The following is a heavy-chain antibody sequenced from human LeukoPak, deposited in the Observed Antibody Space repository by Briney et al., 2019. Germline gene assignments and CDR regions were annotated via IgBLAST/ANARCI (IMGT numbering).Heavy chain of an antibody. CDR2: ISSSGSTI. J-gene: IGHJ4*02. CDR1: GFTFSDYY. Sequence: PGGSLRLSCAASGFTFSDYYMSWIRQAPGKGLEWVSYISSSGSTIYYADSVKGRFTISRDNAKNSLYLQMNSLRAEDTAVYYCARDLYDDNRCFDFWGQGILVTVSS. D-gene: IGHD1-14*01. CDR3: ARDLYDDNRCFDF. V-gene: IGHV3-11*01.